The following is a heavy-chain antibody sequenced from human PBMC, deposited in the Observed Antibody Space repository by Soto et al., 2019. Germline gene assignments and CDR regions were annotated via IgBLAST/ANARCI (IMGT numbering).Heavy chain of an antibody. CDR2: ISAYNGNT. D-gene: IGHD2-2*01. J-gene: IGHJ6*02. Sequence: GASVKVSCKASGYTFTSYGISWVRQAPGQGLEWMGWISAYNGNTNYAQKLQGRVTMTTDTSTSTAYMELRSLRSDDTAVYYCARECSSTSCYDYYYYGMDVWGQGTTVTSP. V-gene: IGHV1-18*01. CDR1: GYTFTSYG. CDR3: ARECSSTSCYDYYYYGMDV.